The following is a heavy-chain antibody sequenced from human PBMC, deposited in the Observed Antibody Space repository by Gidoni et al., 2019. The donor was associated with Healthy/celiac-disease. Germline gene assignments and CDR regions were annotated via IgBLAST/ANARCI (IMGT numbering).Heavy chain of an antibody. CDR3: ARSPADYYYYMDV. CDR1: GFTFSSYA. CDR2: ISYDGSNK. Sequence: QVQLVASGGGVVQPGRSLCLSCAASGFTFSSYAMHWVCQAPGKGLEWVAGISYDGSNKYYADSVKGRFTISRDNSKNTLYLQMNSLRAEDTAVYYCARSPADYYYYMDVWGKGTTVTVSS. J-gene: IGHJ6*03. V-gene: IGHV3-30-3*01.